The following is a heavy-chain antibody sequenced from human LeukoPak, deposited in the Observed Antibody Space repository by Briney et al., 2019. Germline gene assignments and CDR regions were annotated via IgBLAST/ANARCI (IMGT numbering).Heavy chain of an antibody. D-gene: IGHD6-13*01. CDR2: IYSGGST. CDR1: GFTVSSNY. CDR3: ARDPGIAAAGTYYYYGMDV. Sequence: PGGSLRLSCAASGFTVSSNYMSWVRQAPGKGLEWVSVIYSGGSTYYADSVKGRFTISRDNSKNTLYLQMNSPRAEDTAVYYCARDPGIAAAGTYYYYGMDVWGQGTTVTVSS. V-gene: IGHV3-53*01. J-gene: IGHJ6*02.